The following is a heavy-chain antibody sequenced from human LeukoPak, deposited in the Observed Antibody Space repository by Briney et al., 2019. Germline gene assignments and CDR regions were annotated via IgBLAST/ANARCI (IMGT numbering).Heavy chain of an antibody. Sequence: LSGGTLRLSCAASGFTFSSYGMSWVRQAPGKGLEWVSAISGSGGSTYYADSVKGRFTISRDNSKNTLYLQMNSLRAEDTAVYYCAKEPLAAAGGIDYWGQGTLVTVSS. CDR2: ISGSGGST. CDR1: GFTFSSYG. V-gene: IGHV3-23*01. J-gene: IGHJ4*02. CDR3: AKEPLAAAGGIDY. D-gene: IGHD6-13*01.